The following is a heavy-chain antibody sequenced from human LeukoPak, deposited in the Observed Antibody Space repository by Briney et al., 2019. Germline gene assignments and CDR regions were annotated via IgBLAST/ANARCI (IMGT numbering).Heavy chain of an antibody. CDR3: ARERYSDYDWWFDP. J-gene: IGHJ5*02. D-gene: IGHD5-12*01. CDR1: GFTFSSYA. CDR2: ISYDGSNK. Sequence: PGGSLRLSCAASGFTFSSYAMHWVRQAPGKGLEWVAVISYDGSNKYYADSVKGRFTISRDNSKNTLYLQMNSLRAEDTAVYYCARERYSDYDWWFDPWGQGTLVTVSS. V-gene: IGHV3-30-3*01.